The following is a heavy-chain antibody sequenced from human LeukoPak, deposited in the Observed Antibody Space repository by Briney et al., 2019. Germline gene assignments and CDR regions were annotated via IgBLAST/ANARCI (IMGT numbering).Heavy chain of an antibody. J-gene: IGHJ6*03. CDR1: GYTFTSSD. Sequence: ASVKVSCKASGYTFTSSDMFWVRQATGQGLEWMGWMSPNSGNTGSAQKFQGRVTFTRDTSISTSFMELSSLRSEDTAIYYCARGRPDTSVPRTYYMDVWGKGTTVTVSS. V-gene: IGHV1-8*01. D-gene: IGHD5-18*01. CDR2: MSPNSGNT. CDR3: ARGRPDTSVPRTYYMDV.